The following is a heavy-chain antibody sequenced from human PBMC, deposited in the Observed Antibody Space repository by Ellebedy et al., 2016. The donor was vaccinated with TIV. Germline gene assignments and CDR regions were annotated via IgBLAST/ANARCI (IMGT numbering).Heavy chain of an antibody. Sequence: ASVKVSXKASGYTFTSYDINWVRQATGQGLEWMGWMNPNSGNTGYAQKFQGRVTMTRNTSISTAYMELSSLRSEDTAVYYCARAHRITIFGVPKGGLPLYWGQGTLVTVSS. CDR3: ARAHRITIFGVPKGGLPLY. J-gene: IGHJ4*02. CDR1: GYTFTSYD. CDR2: MNPNSGNT. V-gene: IGHV1-8*01. D-gene: IGHD3-3*01.